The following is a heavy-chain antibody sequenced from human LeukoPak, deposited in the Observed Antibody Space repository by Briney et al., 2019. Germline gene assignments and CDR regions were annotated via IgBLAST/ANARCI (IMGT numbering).Heavy chain of an antibody. J-gene: IGHJ4*02. CDR1: GGSISSYY. CDR2: IYYSGST. CDR3: ARGISGPDYGDYVTFDY. V-gene: IGHV4-59*01. D-gene: IGHD4-17*01. Sequence: SETLSLTCTVSGGSISSYYWSWIRQPPGKGLEWIGYIYYSGSTNYNPSLKSRVTISVDTSKNQFSLKLSSVTAADTAVYYCARGISGPDYGDYVTFDYWGQGTLVTVSS.